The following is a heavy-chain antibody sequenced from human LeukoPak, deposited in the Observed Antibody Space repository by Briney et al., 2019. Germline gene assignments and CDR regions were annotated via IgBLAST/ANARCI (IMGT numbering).Heavy chain of an antibody. J-gene: IGHJ5*02. CDR3: ARDFRGIAAAADWFDP. D-gene: IGHD6-13*01. CDR1: GYTFTDYN. CDR2: INPNSGGT. Sequence: ASVKVSCKASGYTFTDYNMHWVRQAPGQGLEWMGWINPNSGGTNYAQKFQGRVTMTRDTSISTAYMELSRLRSDDTAVYYCARDFRGIAAAADWFDPWGQGTLVTVSS. V-gene: IGHV1-2*02.